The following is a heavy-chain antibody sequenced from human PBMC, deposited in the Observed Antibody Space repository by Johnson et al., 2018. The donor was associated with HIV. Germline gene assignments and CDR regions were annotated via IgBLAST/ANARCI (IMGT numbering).Heavy chain of an antibody. CDR3: ALILTERDAFDI. CDR2: IWYVGSNK. J-gene: IGHJ3*02. CDR1: GFTFSSYG. Sequence: QVQLLESGGGLVQPGGSLRLSCAASGFTFSSYGMHWVRQAPGKGLEWVAVIWYVGSNKYYADSVKGRFTISRDNSKNTLFLQMNSLRAEDTAVYYCALILTERDAFDIWGQGTVVTVSS. D-gene: IGHD3-9*01. V-gene: IGHV3-33*08.